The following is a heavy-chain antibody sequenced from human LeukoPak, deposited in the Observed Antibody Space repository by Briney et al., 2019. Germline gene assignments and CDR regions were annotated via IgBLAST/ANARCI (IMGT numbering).Heavy chain of an antibody. CDR2: ITGSGGST. D-gene: IGHD6-19*01. J-gene: IGHJ5*02. Sequence: PGGSLRLSCAASGFTFGSYAMSWVRQAPGKGLEWVSVITGSGGSTYYADSVKGRFTISRDNSKNMLYLQMNSLRAEDTAVYFCAKGRDSGWYAWFDPWGQGTLVTVSS. CDR1: GFTFGSYA. V-gene: IGHV3-23*01. CDR3: AKGRDSGWYAWFDP.